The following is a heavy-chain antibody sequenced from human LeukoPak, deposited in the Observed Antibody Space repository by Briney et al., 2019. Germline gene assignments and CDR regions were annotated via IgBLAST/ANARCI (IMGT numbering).Heavy chain of an antibody. CDR1: GGSISGYY. CDR3: ARGGCSTASCLKGAFDI. CDR2: ISTSGTT. J-gene: IGHJ3*02. V-gene: IGHV4-4*07. Sequence: SETLSLTCTVSGGSISGYYWSWIRQPAGRGLEWIGRISTSGTTNYNPSLKSRVTMSVDTSKNQFSLKLSSMTAADTAVYYCARGGCSTASCLKGAFDIWGQGTMVTVSS. D-gene: IGHD2-2*01.